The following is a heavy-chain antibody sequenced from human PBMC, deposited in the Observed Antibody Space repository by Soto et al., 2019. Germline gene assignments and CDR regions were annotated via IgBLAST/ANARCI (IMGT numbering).Heavy chain of an antibody. V-gene: IGHV3-48*03. CDR2: ISSSGSTI. D-gene: IGHD2-2*02. J-gene: IGHJ6*02. CDR3: ARAAGVVPAAIRRYYYGMDV. Sequence: EVQLVESAGGLVQPGGSLRLSCAASGFTFSSYEMNWVRQAPGKGLEWVSYISSSGSTIYYADSVKGRFTISRDNAKNSLYLQLNSLRAEDTAVYYCARAAGVVPAAIRRYYYGMDVWGQGTTVTVSS. CDR1: GFTFSSYE.